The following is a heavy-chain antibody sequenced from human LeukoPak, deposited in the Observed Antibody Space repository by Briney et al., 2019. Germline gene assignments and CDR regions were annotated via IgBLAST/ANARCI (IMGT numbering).Heavy chain of an antibody. Sequence: ASVKVPCKVSGYTLTELSMHWVRQAPGKGLEWMGGFDPEDGETIYAQKFQGRVTMTEDTSTDTAYMELSSLRSEDTAVYYCATVSAEVVTAGDYWGQGTLVTVSS. V-gene: IGHV1-24*01. CDR1: GYTLTELS. CDR3: ATVSAEVVTAGDY. J-gene: IGHJ4*02. D-gene: IGHD2-21*02. CDR2: FDPEDGET.